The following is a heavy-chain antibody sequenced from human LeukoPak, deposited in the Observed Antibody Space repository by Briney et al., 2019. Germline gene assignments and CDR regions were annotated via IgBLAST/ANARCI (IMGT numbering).Heavy chain of an antibody. CDR2: IDPSDSYT. V-gene: IGHV5-10-1*01. Sequence: HGESLKISCKGSRYSFTVYWITWVRQMPRKGLEWMGTIDPSDSYTNYSPSFQGHVTISADKSINSAYLQWSSLKTSDSAIYYCARHFYGDYAFDSWGQGTLVTVSS. CDR1: RYSFTVYW. D-gene: IGHD4-17*01. CDR3: ARHFYGDYAFDS. J-gene: IGHJ4*02.